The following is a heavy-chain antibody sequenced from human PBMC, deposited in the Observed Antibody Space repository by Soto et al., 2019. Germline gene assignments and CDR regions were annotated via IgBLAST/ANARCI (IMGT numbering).Heavy chain of an antibody. CDR2: LYWDDDK. Sequence: QVTLKESGPTLVKPTQTLTLTCTVSGLSLRTTGVGVGWVRQPPGKALEWLALLYWDDDKRYSPSLRSRLTIAKDISEKQVVLTMTNMDHVATATYYCVQSRCGGDCLEIYSSHAYNGLDVWGQGTTVTVSS. D-gene: IGHD2-21*02. V-gene: IGHV2-5*02. CDR1: GLSLRTTGVG. J-gene: IGHJ6*02. CDR3: VQSRCGGDCLEIYSSHAYNGLDV.